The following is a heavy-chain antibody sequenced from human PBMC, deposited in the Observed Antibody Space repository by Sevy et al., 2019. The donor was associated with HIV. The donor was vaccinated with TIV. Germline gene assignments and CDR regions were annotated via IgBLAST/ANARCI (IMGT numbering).Heavy chain of an antibody. Sequence: GGSLRLSCAASGFTFSSHEMNWVRQAPGKGLEWVSYISNSGTTISYSDSVKGRFTISRDNARNSLYLQMNSLRAEDTAVYYCARDLPPSATTVAHFDCWGQGTLVTVSS. V-gene: IGHV3-48*03. CDR3: ARDLPPSATTVAHFDC. D-gene: IGHD4-17*01. J-gene: IGHJ4*02. CDR2: ISNSGTTI. CDR1: GFTFSSHE.